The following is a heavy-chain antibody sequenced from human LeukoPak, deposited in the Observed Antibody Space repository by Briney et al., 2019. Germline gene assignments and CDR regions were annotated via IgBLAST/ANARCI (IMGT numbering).Heavy chain of an antibody. CDR3: AKDLRGYSYGLRNNWFDP. V-gene: IGHV3-30*18. D-gene: IGHD5-18*01. CDR1: GFTFSSYG. CDR2: ISYDGSNK. J-gene: IGHJ5*02. Sequence: GGSLRLSCAASGFTFSSYGMHWARQAPGKGLEWMAVISYDGSNKYYADSVKGRFTISRDNSKNTLYLQMNSLRAEDTAVYYCAKDLRGYSYGLRNNWFDPWGQGTLVTVSS.